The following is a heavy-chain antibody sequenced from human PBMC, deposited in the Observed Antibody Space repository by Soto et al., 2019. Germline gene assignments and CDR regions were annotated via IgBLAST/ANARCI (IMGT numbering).Heavy chain of an antibody. Sequence: GGSLRLSCAASGFTFSSYGMHWGRQAPGKGLEGVAVIWYDGSNKYYADSVKVRFTISRDNSKNTLYLQMNSLRAEDTAVYYCARHRQGGSCYSCGTAMVRNWFDHWGQGTLVTVSS. D-gene: IGHD2-15*01. J-gene: IGHJ5*02. CDR2: IWYDGSNK. CDR3: ARHRQGGSCYSCGTAMVRNWFDH. CDR1: GFTFSSYG. V-gene: IGHV3-33*01.